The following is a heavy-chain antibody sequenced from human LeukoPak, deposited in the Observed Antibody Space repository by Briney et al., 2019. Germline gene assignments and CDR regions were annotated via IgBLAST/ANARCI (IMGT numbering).Heavy chain of an antibody. CDR3: AKESIVAAGNVNYFDY. CDR2: ISGSGGST. D-gene: IGHD6-13*01. V-gene: IGHV3-23*01. Sequence: GGSLRLSCAASGFTFSSYAMIWVRQARGKGLEWVSAISGSGGSTFYADSVKGRFTISRDNAKNTLYLQMNSLRAEDTSVYYCAKESIVAAGNVNYFDYWGQGTLVTVSS. J-gene: IGHJ4*02. CDR1: GFTFSSYA.